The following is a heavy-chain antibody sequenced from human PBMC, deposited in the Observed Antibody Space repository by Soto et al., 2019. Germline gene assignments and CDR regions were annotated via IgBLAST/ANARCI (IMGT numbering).Heavy chain of an antibody. CDR1: GFSLSGYG. CDR2: IWYHGTTK. Sequence: QVQLVESGGGVVQPGRSLRLSCEVSGFSLSGYGMHWVRQAPGKGLEWVAVIWYHGTTKNYADSVKGRFTISRDTSKNTVYLQMDSLKVEDTAVYYCARDVDRTSHHNWFDPWGQGVMVTVSS. V-gene: IGHV3-33*01. D-gene: IGHD5-12*01. J-gene: IGHJ5*02. CDR3: ARDVDRTSHHNWFDP.